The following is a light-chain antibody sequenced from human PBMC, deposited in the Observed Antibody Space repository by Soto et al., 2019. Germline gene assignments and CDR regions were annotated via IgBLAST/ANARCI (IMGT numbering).Light chain of an antibody. Sequence: EIVLTQSPGTLSLSPGERATLSFRASQSVGSSLAWYQQKLGQAPRLLIYGASSRATGIPDRFSGSGSGTDFTLRISRLEPEDSAVYYCQQYGSSPTFGGGTKVDIK. CDR1: QSVGSS. CDR3: QQYGSSPT. CDR2: GAS. V-gene: IGKV3-20*01. J-gene: IGKJ4*01.